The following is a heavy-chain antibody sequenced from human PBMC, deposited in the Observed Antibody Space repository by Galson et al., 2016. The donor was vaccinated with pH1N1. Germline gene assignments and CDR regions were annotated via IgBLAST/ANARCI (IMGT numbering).Heavy chain of an antibody. CDR2: IDPSGGST. CDR1: GYTFTTQY. Sequence: SVKVSCKASGYTFTTQYVNWVRQAPGQGLEWLGVIDPSGGSTTYAQKFQGRVTVTVDTSTSTVYMALSSLRSDDTAMYYCARGGYWVYWGQGTLVTVSS. D-gene: IGHD3-22*01. J-gene: IGHJ4*02. V-gene: IGHV1-46*01. CDR3: ARGGYWVY.